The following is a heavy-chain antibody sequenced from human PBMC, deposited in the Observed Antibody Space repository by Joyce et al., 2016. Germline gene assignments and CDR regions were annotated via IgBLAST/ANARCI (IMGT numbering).Heavy chain of an antibody. CDR1: GFFFSSYG. CDR2: IWYDGSSR. D-gene: IGHD3-10*01. CDR3: VRGDLHGSGSYPGDN. V-gene: IGHV3-33*01. Sequence: QVQLLESGGGVVQPGRSLRLSCASSGFFFSSYGMHWVRQAPGKGLEWVAFIWYDGSSRYYGDSVRGRFTISRDNSKNTLFLQMNSLRPDDTAVYYCVRGDLHGSGSYPGDNWGQGTPVAVSS. J-gene: IGHJ4*02.